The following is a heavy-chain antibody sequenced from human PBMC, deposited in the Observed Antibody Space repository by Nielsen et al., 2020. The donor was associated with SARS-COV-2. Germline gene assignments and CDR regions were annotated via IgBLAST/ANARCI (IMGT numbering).Heavy chain of an antibody. J-gene: IGHJ6*02. V-gene: IGHV3-48*01. CDR1: GFTFSSYS. Sequence: GESLKISCAASGFTFSSYSMNWVRQAPGKGLEWVSYISSSSSTIYYADSVKGRFTISRDNAKNSLYLQMNSLRAEDTAVYYCARGELATKRTDYGMDVWGQGTTVTVSS. CDR2: ISSSSSTI. CDR3: ARGELATKRTDYGMDV. D-gene: IGHD5-12*01.